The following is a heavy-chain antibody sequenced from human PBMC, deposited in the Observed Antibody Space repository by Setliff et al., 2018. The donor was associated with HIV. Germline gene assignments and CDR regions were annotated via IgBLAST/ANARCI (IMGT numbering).Heavy chain of an antibody. CDR3: ARLFQWTSYGFDI. CDR2: INHSGNT. D-gene: IGHD6-19*01. CDR1: GGSISSSSYY. V-gene: IGHV4-39*01. Sequence: SETLSLTCTVSGGSISSSSYYWGWIRQPPGKGLEWIGSINHSGNTYHSPSLKTRVTMSVDTSKKQFSLNLSSVTAADTAVYYCARLFQWTSYGFDIWGQGTMVT. J-gene: IGHJ3*02.